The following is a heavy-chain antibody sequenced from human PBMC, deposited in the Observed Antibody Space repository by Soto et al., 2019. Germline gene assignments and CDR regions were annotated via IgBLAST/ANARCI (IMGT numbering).Heavy chain of an antibody. CDR2: ISYDGSNK. Sequence: PGGSLRLSCAASGFTFSSYAMHWVRQAPGKGLEWVAVISYDGSNKYYADSVKGRFTISRDNSKNTLYLQMNSLRAEDTAVYYCARVNVDTAMAGPGHYYYYGMDVWGQGTTVTVSS. CDR3: ARVNVDTAMAGPGHYYYYGMDV. D-gene: IGHD5-18*01. V-gene: IGHV3-30-3*01. CDR1: GFTFSSYA. J-gene: IGHJ6*02.